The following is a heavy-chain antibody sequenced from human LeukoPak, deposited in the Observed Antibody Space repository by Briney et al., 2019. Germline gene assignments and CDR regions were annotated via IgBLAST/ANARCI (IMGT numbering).Heavy chain of an antibody. CDR1: GGSFSGYY. CDR2: INHSGST. Sequence: LETLSLTCAVYGGSFSGYYWSWIRQPPGKGLEWIGEINHSGSTNYNPSLKSRVTISVDTSKNQFSLKLSSVTAADTAVYYCARGPLRALGYYYMDVWGKGTTVTVSS. CDR3: ARGPLRALGYYYMDV. V-gene: IGHV4-34*01. J-gene: IGHJ6*03.